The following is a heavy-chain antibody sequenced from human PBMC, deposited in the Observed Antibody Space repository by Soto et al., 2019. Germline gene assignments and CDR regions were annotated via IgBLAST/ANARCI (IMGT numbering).Heavy chain of an antibody. D-gene: IGHD3-22*01. CDR2: ISSNGGST. Sequence: GGSLRLSCAASGFTFSSYAMHWVRQAPGKGLEYVSAISSNGGSTYYANSVKGRFTISRDNSKNTLYLQMGSLRAEDMAVYYCARGPTSDSSGYKGAFDIWGQGTMVTVSS. CDR1: GFTFSSYA. J-gene: IGHJ3*02. CDR3: ARGPTSDSSGYKGAFDI. V-gene: IGHV3-64*01.